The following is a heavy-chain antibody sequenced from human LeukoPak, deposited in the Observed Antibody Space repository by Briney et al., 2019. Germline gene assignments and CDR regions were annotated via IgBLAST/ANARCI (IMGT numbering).Heavy chain of an antibody. Sequence: GASVKVSCKASGYTFTGYYMHWVRQAPGQGLEWMGWINPNSGGTNYAQKFQGRVTMTRDTSISTAYMELSRLRSDDTAVYYCARALTVVGHEYYFDYWGQGTLVTVSS. CDR1: GYTFTGYY. V-gene: IGHV1-2*02. J-gene: IGHJ4*02. CDR2: INPNSGGT. D-gene: IGHD1-26*01. CDR3: ARALTVVGHEYYFDY.